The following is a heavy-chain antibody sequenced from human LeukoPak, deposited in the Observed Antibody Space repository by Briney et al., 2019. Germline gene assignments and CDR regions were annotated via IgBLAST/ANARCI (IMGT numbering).Heavy chain of an antibody. CDR2: VSNSGDTT. D-gene: IGHD3-10*02. J-gene: IGHJ4*02. CDR3: ASNGSSMFGSTGF. Sequence: TGGSLSLTCVASGFTFSTYDLIWVRQPPGKGPEWVSFVSNSGDTTNYADSVKGRFTISRDNSKNTLYLQMDSLRAEDTAAYYCASNGSSMFGSTGFWGQGTLVTVSS. CDR1: GFTFSTYD. V-gene: IGHV3-23*01.